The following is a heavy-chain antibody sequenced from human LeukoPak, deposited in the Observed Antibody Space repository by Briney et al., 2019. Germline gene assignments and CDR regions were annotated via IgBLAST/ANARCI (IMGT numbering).Heavy chain of an antibody. CDR3: AKDKFPYYYDSSGLDAFDI. J-gene: IGHJ3*02. CDR2: ISGSGGSP. CDR1: GFTFSSYA. D-gene: IGHD3-22*01. Sequence: GGSLRLSCAASGFTFSSYAMSWVRQAPGKGLEWVSAISGSGGSPYYADSVKGRFTISRDNSKNTLYLQMNSLRAEDTAVYYCAKDKFPYYYDSSGLDAFDIWGQGTMVTVSS. V-gene: IGHV3-23*01.